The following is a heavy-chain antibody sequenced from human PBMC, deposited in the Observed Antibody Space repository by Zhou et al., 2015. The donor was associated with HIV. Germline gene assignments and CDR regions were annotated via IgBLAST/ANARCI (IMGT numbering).Heavy chain of an antibody. CDR1: GGTFSSYA. Sequence: QVQLVQSGAEVKKPGSSMKVSCKASGGTFSSYAINWVRQAPGQGLEWMGGIIPIIGRANYAQDRVTITADETTRTVYMELSSLRSEDTAVYYCATSGQIAVRRFDYWGQGTLVTVSS. CDR2: IIPIIGRA. D-gene: IGHD2/OR15-2a*01. V-gene: IGHV1-69*01. J-gene: IGHJ4*02. CDR3: ATSGQIAVRRFDY.